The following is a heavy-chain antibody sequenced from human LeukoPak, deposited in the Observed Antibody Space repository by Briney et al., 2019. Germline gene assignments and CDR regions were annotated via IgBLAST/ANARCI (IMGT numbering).Heavy chain of an antibody. Sequence: GGSLSLSCTASGFTFSNFWMGWVRQAPGKGLEWVANIKQDETEKFYLGSVKGRFTISRDNAKNSLYLQMNSLRAEDTAVYYCARESPIAVAEGYWGQGTLVTVSS. CDR1: GFTFSNFW. CDR2: IKQDETEK. J-gene: IGHJ4*02. V-gene: IGHV3-7*01. D-gene: IGHD6-19*01. CDR3: ARESPIAVAEGY.